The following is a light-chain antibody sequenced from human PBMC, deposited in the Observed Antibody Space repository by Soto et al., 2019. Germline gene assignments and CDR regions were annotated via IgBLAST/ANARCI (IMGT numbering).Light chain of an antibody. CDR2: EVS. CDR1: SSDVGGYNY. Sequence: QSALTQPPSASGSPGQSVTISCTGTSSDVGGYNYVSWYQQHPGKAPKLMIYEVSKRPSGVPDRFSGSKSGNTASLAVSGLQAEDEADYYCSSYAGSLYVFGTGTMLTVL. CDR3: SSYAGSLYV. J-gene: IGLJ1*01. V-gene: IGLV2-8*01.